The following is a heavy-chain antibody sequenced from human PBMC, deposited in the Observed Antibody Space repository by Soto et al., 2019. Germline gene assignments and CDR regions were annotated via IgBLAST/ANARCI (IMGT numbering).Heavy chain of an antibody. J-gene: IGHJ5*02. D-gene: IGHD3-22*01. Sequence: EVQLVETGGGLIQPGGSLRLSCAASGFTVSSNYMSWVRQAPGKGLEWVSVIYSGGSTYYADSVKGRFTISIDNSKNTVYIQMNSLRAEDTAVYYCARHYDDSSGYYSSGWFDPWGQGNLVTVSS. V-gene: IGHV3-53*02. CDR1: GFTVSSNY. CDR2: IYSGGST. CDR3: ARHYDDSSGYYSSGWFDP.